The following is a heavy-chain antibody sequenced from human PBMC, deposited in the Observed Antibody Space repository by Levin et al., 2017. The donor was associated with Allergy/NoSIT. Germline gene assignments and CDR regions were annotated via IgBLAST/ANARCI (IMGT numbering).Heavy chain of an antibody. V-gene: IGHV1-2*02. CDR3: ARGERVAVASIYYYYMDV. D-gene: IGHD6-19*01. J-gene: IGHJ6*03. CDR2: INPNSGGT. CDR1: GYTFTGYY. Sequence: GESLKISCQASGYTFTGYYMHWVRQAPGQGLEWMGWINPNSGGTNYAQKFQGRVTMTRDTSISTAYMELSRLRSDDTAVYYCARGERVAVASIYYYYMDVWGKGTTVTVSS.